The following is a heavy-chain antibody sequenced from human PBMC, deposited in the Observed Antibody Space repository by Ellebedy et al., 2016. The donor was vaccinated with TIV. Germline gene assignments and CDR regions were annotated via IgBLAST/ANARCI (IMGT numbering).Heavy chain of an antibody. CDR3: ARIDSWQPIDD. CDR1: GGFVNSSRHY. D-gene: IGHD3-9*01. CDR2: VYYSGSP. V-gene: IGHV4-39*01. Sequence: MPGGSLRLSCDVSGGFVNSSRHYWAWIRQPPGKGLEWIGSVYYSGSPSYNPSFKSRVTLSADTSKNQFSLNLRTVTAADTAVYYCARIDSWQPIDDWGQGILVTISS. J-gene: IGHJ4*02.